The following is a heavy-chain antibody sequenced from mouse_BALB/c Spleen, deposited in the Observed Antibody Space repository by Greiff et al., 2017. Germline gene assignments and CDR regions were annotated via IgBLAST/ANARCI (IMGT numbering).Heavy chain of an antibody. CDR1: GFSLTSYG. D-gene: IGHD1-1*01. V-gene: IGHV2-9*02. CDR2: IWAGGST. Sequence: VQRVESGPGLVAPSQSLSITCTVSGFSLTSYGVHWVRQPPGKGLEWLGVIWAGGSTNYNSALMSRLSISKDNSKSQVFLKMNSLQTDDTAMYYCARERDYYGSSLDYWGQGTTLTVSS. J-gene: IGHJ2*01. CDR3: ARERDYYGSSLDY.